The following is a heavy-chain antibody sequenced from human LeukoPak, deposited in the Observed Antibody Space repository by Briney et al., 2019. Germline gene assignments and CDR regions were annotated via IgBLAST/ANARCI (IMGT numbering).Heavy chain of an antibody. Sequence: ASVKVSCKASGYTFTGYYMHWVRQAPGQGLEWMGWINPNSGGTNYAQKFQGRVTMTRDTSISTAYMELSRLRSDDTAVYYCARDRGIQLWLFDYWGQGTLVTVSS. V-gene: IGHV1-2*02. J-gene: IGHJ4*02. D-gene: IGHD5-18*01. CDR2: INPNSGGT. CDR3: ARDRGIQLWLFDY. CDR1: GYTFTGYY.